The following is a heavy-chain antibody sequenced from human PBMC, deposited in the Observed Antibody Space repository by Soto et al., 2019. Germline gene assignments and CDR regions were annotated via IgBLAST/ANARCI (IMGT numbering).Heavy chain of an antibody. CDR1: GFTFSSYA. Sequence: GGSLRLSCVASGFTFSSYAMSWVRQAPGKGLEWVAGIGASDGATYYADSVKGRFTISRDNSKNTLFLHMGRLRAEDTAMYYCVTKARVTNYLYYGMNVWGLGTTVTVS. V-gene: IGHV3-23*01. CDR2: IGASDGAT. D-gene: IGHD2-21*02. CDR3: VTKARVTNYLYYGMNV. J-gene: IGHJ6*02.